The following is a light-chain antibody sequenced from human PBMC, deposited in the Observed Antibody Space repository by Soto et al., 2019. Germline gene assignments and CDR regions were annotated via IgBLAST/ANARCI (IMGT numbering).Light chain of an antibody. CDR1: QGTSSY. CDR2: ASS. CDR3: QQLNTYPRLT. V-gene: IGKV1-9*01. J-gene: IGKJ4*01. Sequence: IPLTQSPSSLSASVGDRVTITCRASQGTSSYLAWYQQKPGKAPKLLIYASSTLQSGVPSRFSGSGSGTDFTLTISSLHPEDLATYYCQQLNTYPRLTFGGGTKVEIK.